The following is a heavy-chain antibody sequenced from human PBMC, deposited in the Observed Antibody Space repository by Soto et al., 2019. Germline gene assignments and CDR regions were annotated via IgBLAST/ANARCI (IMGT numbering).Heavy chain of an antibody. CDR1: GGSISSGGYS. CDR3: ARDKITGLFDY. J-gene: IGHJ4*02. Sequence: SETLSLTCTVSGGSISSGGYSWSWIRQPPGKGLEWIGYIYHSGSTYYNPSLKSRVTISVDRSKNQFSLKLSSVTAADTAVYYCARDKITGLFDYWGQGTLVTVSS. CDR2: IYHSGST. V-gene: IGHV4-30-2*01. D-gene: IGHD2-8*02.